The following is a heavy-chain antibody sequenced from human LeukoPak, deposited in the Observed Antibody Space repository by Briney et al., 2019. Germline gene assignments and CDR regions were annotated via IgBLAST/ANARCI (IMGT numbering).Heavy chain of an antibody. Sequence: PGGSLRLSCVTSGFSFNNYGLHWVRQAPGKGLEWVTFMRNDGTTTFFADFVKGRFSISRDNSRNTLYLQMSSLRPEDTAMYYCAGCSSTTCYKSAFDIWGQGTKVTVSS. CDR1: GFSFNNYG. V-gene: IGHV3-30*02. J-gene: IGHJ3*02. CDR2: MRNDGTTT. CDR3: AGCSSTTCYKSAFDI. D-gene: IGHD2-2*02.